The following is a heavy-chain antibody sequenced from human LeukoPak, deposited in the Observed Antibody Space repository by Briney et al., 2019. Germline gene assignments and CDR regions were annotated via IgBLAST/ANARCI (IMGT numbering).Heavy chain of an antibody. CDR2: IKSDGSST. J-gene: IGHJ2*01. V-gene: IGHV3-74*01. CDR1: GFTFSTYW. CDR3: ARGHSDFPVNYYFDL. Sequence: PGGSLRLSCAASGFTFSTYWMHWVRQAPGKGLIWVSRIKSDGSSTSYADSVKGRFTISRDNAKNTLYLQINSLRVEDTAVYYCARGHSDFPVNYYFDLWGRGTLLTVSS. D-gene: IGHD4-11*01.